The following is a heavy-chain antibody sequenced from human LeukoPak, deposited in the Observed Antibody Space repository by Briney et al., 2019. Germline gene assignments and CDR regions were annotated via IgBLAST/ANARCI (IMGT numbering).Heavy chain of an antibody. CDR2: ISSRGDNS. D-gene: IGHD2-2*01. CDR1: GFTFSNYA. CDR3: ARRIVVVPAAILYFDY. Sequence: GGSLRLSCAASGFTFSNYAMTWVRQAPGKGLEWVSSISSRGDNSYYADSVKGRFTISRDNSKNTLYLQMNSLRAEDTAVYYCARRIVVVPAAILYFDYWGQGTLVTVSS. J-gene: IGHJ4*02. V-gene: IGHV3-23*01.